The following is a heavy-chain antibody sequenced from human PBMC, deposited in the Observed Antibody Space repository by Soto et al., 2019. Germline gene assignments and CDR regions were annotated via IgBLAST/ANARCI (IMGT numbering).Heavy chain of an antibody. Sequence: QVQLVQSGAEVKKPGASVKVSCKASGYTFTSYGISWVRQAPGQGLEWMGWISAYKRNTNYAPKLQGRVTVPTVTATSAAYMGPRCLSTDHSAVYYCARREIVATIDFFDYCGQGNLVTVSS. V-gene: IGHV1-18*01. CDR3: ARREIVATIDFFDY. D-gene: IGHD5-12*01. CDR1: GYTFTSYG. CDR2: ISAYKRNT. J-gene: IGHJ4*02.